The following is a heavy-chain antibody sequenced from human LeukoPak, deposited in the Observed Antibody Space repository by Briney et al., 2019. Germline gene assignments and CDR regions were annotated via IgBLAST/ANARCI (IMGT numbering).Heavy chain of an antibody. Sequence: ASVKVSCKASGYTFTGYYIHWVRQGPGQGLEWMGWISAYNGNTNYAQKLQGRVTMTTDTSTSTAYMELRSLRSDDTAVYYCARGREPDAFDIWGQGTMVTVSS. CDR1: GYTFTGYY. J-gene: IGHJ3*02. V-gene: IGHV1-18*04. CDR3: ARGREPDAFDI. CDR2: ISAYNGNT. D-gene: IGHD1-14*01.